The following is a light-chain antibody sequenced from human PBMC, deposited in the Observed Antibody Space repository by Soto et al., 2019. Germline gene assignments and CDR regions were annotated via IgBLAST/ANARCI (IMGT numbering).Light chain of an antibody. J-gene: IGKJ1*01. Sequence: EIVLTQAPGTLSFSPGEIATLSFRASQSVSSSYLAWYQQKPGQAPRLLIYGASSRATGIPDRFSGSGSGTDFTLTISRLEPEDFAVYYCQQYGSSRTFGQGTKVDIK. V-gene: IGKV3-20*01. CDR2: GAS. CDR1: QSVSSSY. CDR3: QQYGSSRT.